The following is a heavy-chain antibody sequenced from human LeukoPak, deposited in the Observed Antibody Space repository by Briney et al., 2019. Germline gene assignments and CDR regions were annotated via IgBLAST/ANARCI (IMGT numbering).Heavy chain of an antibody. CDR2: ISGSGGST. CDR3: AKDRGYGGNLDYYGMDV. D-gene: IGHD4-23*01. J-gene: IGHJ6*02. CDR1: GFTFTSYA. Sequence: GGSLRVSCAASGFTFTSYAMSWVRQAPGKGLEWVSGISGSGGSTYYADSVKGRFTISRDNSKNTLYLQMNSLRAEDTAVYYCAKDRGYGGNLDYYGMDVWAKGPRSPSP. V-gene: IGHV3-23*01.